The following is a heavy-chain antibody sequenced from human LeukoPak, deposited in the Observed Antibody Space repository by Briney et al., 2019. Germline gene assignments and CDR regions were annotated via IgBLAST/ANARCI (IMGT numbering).Heavy chain of an antibody. Sequence: PWETLSLTCGVYGGSFSDYYWTWIRQPPGKGLEWIGEINHSGSTNYNPSLKRRVTISVDTPEKQFSLKLTSVTVADTAVYYCARGGKSYYGSRSSHGAFDIWGQGTMVSVSS. CDR1: GGSFSDYY. CDR2: INHSGST. J-gene: IGHJ3*02. V-gene: IGHV4-34*01. D-gene: IGHD3-10*01. CDR3: ARGGKSYYGSRSSHGAFDI.